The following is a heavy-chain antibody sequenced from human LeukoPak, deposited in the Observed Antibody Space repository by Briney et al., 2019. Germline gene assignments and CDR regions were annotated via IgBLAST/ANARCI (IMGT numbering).Heavy chain of an antibody. D-gene: IGHD3-22*01. CDR2: INPNSGGT. CDR1: GYTFTGYY. V-gene: IGHV1-2*02. CDR3: ARTPLYSDSSGYYYMTSYYFDY. Sequence: ASVKVSCKASGYTFTGYYMNWVRQAPGQGLEWMGWINPNSGGTNYAQKLQGRVTMTRDTSISTAYMELSRLRSDDTAVYYCARTPLYSDSSGYYYMTSYYFDYWGQGTLVTVSS. J-gene: IGHJ4*02.